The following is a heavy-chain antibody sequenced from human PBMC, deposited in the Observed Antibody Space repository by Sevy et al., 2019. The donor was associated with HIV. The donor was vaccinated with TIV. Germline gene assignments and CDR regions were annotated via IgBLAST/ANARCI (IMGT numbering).Heavy chain of an antibody. J-gene: IGHJ3*02. V-gene: IGHV3-23*01. Sequence: GGSLRLSCAASEFTFSSYAMSWVRQAPGKGLEWVSAISGSGGSTYYADSVKGRFTISRDNSKNTLYLQMNSLRAEDTAVYYCAKVPVLLWFGEEGGAFDIWGQGTMVTVSS. CDR2: ISGSGGST. CDR3: AKVPVLLWFGEEGGAFDI. D-gene: IGHD3-10*01. CDR1: EFTFSSYA.